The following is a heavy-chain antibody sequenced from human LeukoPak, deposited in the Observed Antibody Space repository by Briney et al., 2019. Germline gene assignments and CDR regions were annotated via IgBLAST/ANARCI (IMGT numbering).Heavy chain of an antibody. V-gene: IGHV3-64*01. D-gene: IGHD1-26*01. Sequence: GGSLRLSCAASGFTFSSYAMHWVRQAPGKGLEYVSAISSNGGSTYYANSVKGRFTISRDNSKNTLYLQMGSLRAEDMAVYYCAGVMIVGALDIWGQGTMVTVSS. CDR1: GFTFSSYA. CDR2: ISSNGGST. CDR3: AGVMIVGALDI. J-gene: IGHJ3*02.